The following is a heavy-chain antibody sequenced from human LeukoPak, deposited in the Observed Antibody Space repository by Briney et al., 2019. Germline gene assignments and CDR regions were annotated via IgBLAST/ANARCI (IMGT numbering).Heavy chain of an antibody. CDR1: GFSFSGSA. Sequence: GGSLRLSCAASGFSFSGSAMHWVRQASGKGVEWVGRIRGKANTYATAYAASVKGRFTISRDDSKNTAYLQMNSLNTEDTAVYYCTSPSYGDAPYVDYWGQGTLVTVSS. J-gene: IGHJ4*02. D-gene: IGHD4-17*01. CDR2: IRGKANTYAT. CDR3: TSPSYGDAPYVDY. V-gene: IGHV3-73*01.